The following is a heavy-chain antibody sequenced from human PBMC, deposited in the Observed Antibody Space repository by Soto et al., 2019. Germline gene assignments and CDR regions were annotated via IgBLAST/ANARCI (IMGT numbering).Heavy chain of an antibody. CDR2: SRSKGNRYAT. Sequence: EVQLVEPGGGLVQPGGSPKLSCAASGLSFSGSAMHWARQASGKGLEWVGRSRSKGNRYATAYAVSVKGRLIISRGYSKERADLHSNSPKAEDAGVNFCAPGASCDVLTGPFYGMEVWCQGTAVTVSS. CDR3: APGASCDVLTGPFYGMEV. J-gene: IGHJ6*02. CDR1: GLSFSGSA. D-gene: IGHD3-9*01. V-gene: IGHV3-73*02.